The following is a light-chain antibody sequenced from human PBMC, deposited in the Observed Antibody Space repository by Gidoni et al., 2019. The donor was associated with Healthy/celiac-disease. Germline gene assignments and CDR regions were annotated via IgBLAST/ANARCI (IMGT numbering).Light chain of an antibody. CDR3: QQLNSYQFT. CDR2: AAS. J-gene: IGKJ3*01. Sequence: IQLTQSPSSLSASVGDRVTISCRPSQGISSYLAWYQQKPGKAPKLLIYAASTLQSGVPARFSGSGSGTDFTLTISSLQPEDFATYYCQQLNSYQFTFGPGTKVDIK. CDR1: QGISSY. V-gene: IGKV1-9*01.